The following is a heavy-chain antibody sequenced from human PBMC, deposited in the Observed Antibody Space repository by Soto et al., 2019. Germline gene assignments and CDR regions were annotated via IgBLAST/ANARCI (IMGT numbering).Heavy chain of an antibody. V-gene: IGHV1-8*01. D-gene: IGHD3-9*01. CDR3: ARDGRLAPYYDILTGYSPSMDV. CDR2: MNPNSGNT. CDR1: GYTFTSYD. J-gene: IGHJ6*02. Sequence: GASVKVSCKASGYTFTSYDINWVRQATGQGLEWMGWMNPNSGNTGYAQKFQGRVTMTRNTSISTAYMELSSLRSEDTAVYYCARDGRLAPYYDILTGYSPSMDVWGQGSTVTVSS.